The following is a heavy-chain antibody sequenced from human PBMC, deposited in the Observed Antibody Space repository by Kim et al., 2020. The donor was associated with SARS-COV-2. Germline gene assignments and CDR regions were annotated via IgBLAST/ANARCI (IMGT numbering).Heavy chain of an antibody. Sequence: NTYYADSVEGRFTIARDNSKNTLFLQMNSLRAEDTAVYYCAKEGPYGSGNYWGQGTLVTVSS. CDR2: NT. J-gene: IGHJ4*02. D-gene: IGHD3-10*01. V-gene: IGHV3-53*01. CDR3: AKEGPYGSGNY.